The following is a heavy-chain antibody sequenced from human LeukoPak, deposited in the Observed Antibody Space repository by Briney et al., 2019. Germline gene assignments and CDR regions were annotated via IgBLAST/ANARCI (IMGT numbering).Heavy chain of an antibody. Sequence: GGSLRLSCAASGFTFSSYWMHWVRHAPGKGLVWVSRINGDGSSTSYADSVKGRFTISGDNAKNTLYLQMNSLRAGDMAVYYCARDIGAYWGQGTLVTVSS. CDR2: INGDGSST. D-gene: IGHD1-26*01. CDR1: GFTFSSYW. V-gene: IGHV3-74*01. CDR3: ARDIGAY. J-gene: IGHJ4*02.